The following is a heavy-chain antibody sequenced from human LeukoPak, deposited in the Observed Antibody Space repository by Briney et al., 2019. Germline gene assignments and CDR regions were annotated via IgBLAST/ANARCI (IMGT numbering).Heavy chain of an antibody. CDR1: GFTFSSYA. CDR3: AKGVTMTTAQRRNYYYYGMDV. V-gene: IGHV3-23*01. CDR2: ISGSGGST. D-gene: IGHD4-17*01. Sequence: GRSLRLSCAASGFTFSSYAMSWVRQAPGKGLEWVSAISGSGGSTYYADSVKGRFTISRDNSKNTLYLQMNSLRAEDTAVYYCAKGVTMTTAQRRNYYYYGMDVWGQGTTVTVSS. J-gene: IGHJ6*02.